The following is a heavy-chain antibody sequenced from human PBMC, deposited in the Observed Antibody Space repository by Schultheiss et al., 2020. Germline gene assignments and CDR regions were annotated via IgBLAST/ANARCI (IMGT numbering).Heavy chain of an antibody. CDR1: GYTFTSYD. D-gene: IGHD3-10*01. V-gene: IGHV1-8*01. CDR3: ARGSSRFAPPLSSVWFGEDFYYYYYGMDV. Sequence: ASVKVSCKASGYTFTSYDINWVRQATGQGLEWMGWMNPNSGNTGYAQKFQGRVTMTRDTSTSTVYMELSSLRSEDTAVYYCARGSSRFAPPLSSVWFGEDFYYYYYGMDVWGQGTTVTVS. CDR2: MNPNSGNT. J-gene: IGHJ6*02.